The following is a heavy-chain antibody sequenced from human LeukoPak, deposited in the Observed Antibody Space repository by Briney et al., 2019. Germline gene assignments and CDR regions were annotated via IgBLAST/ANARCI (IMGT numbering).Heavy chain of an antibody. CDR2: IIPIFGTA. Sequence: GASVKVSCKASGGTFSSYAISWVRQAPGQGLEWMGGIIPIFGTANYAQKFQGRVTITADESTSTAYMELSSLRSEDTAVYYCARSRSDSSALDYWGQGTLVTVSS. D-gene: IGHD3-22*01. CDR1: GGTFSSYA. J-gene: IGHJ4*02. V-gene: IGHV1-69*13. CDR3: ARSRSDSSALDY.